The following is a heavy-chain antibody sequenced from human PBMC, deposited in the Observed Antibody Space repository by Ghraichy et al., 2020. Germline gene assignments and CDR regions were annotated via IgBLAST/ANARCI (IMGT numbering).Heavy chain of an antibody. CDR1: GFTFSSYA. V-gene: IGHV3-23*01. Sequence: LSLTCAASGFTFSSYAMSWVRQAPGKGLEWVSAISGSGGSTYYADSVKGRFTISRDNSKNTLYLQMNSLRAEDTAVYYCAKAENYDFWSGYYYMDVWGKGTTVTVSS. J-gene: IGHJ6*03. D-gene: IGHD3-3*01. CDR3: AKAENYDFWSGYYYMDV. CDR2: ISGSGGST.